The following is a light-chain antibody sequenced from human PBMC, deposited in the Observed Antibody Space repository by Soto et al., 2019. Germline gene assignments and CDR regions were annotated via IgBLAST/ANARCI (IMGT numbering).Light chain of an antibody. CDR3: QQYNSYSWT. CDR2: KAS. CDR1: QSISSW. Sequence: DIQMTQSPSTLSASVGDRVTITCRASQSISSWLAWYQQKPGKAPKLLIHKASTLESGVPSRFSGNGSGTEFTLTISSLQPDDFATYYCQQYNSYSWTFGQGTKVEIK. J-gene: IGKJ1*01. V-gene: IGKV1-5*03.